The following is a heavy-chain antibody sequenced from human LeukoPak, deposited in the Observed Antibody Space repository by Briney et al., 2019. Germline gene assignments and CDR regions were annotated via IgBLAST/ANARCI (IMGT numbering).Heavy chain of an antibody. CDR3: ARPGDFWSGYYFGGLDP. J-gene: IGHJ5*02. CDR1: GYTFTGYY. Sequence: GASVKVSCKASGYTFTGYYMHWARQAPGQGLEWMGWINPNSGGTNYAQKFQGRVTMTRDTSISTAYMELSRLRSDDTAVYYCARPGDFWSGYYFGGLDPWGQGTLVTVSS. V-gene: IGHV1-2*02. D-gene: IGHD3-3*01. CDR2: INPNSGGT.